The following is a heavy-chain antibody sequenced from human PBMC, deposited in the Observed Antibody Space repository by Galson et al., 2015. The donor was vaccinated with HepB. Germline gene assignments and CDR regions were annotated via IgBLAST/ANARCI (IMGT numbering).Heavy chain of an antibody. V-gene: IGHV3-33*07. Sequence: SLRLSCAASGFTFGSYNMCWVRQTPGKGLDWVAIIWSHGNNNKYADSVKGRFTISSDNSKNTLYLEMNSLRAEETAVYHCARACGRDSSDAFDTWGQGTMVTVSS. CDR3: ARACGRDSSDAFDT. D-gene: IGHD2-21*02. CDR2: IWSHGNNN. CDR1: GFTFGSYN. J-gene: IGHJ3*02.